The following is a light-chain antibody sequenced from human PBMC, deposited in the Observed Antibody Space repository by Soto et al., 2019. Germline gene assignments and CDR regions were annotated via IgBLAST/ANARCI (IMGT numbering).Light chain of an antibody. V-gene: IGKV3-11*01. Sequence: EIVLTQSPATLSLSPGERATLSCRASQSVSGYLAWYQQKPGQAPRLLIYDASNRVAGIPARFSGRGSGTDFTLTISSLAPEDFAVYYCQQRSNWPLLTFGGGTKVEIK. CDR1: QSVSGY. CDR2: DAS. CDR3: QQRSNWPLLT. J-gene: IGKJ4*01.